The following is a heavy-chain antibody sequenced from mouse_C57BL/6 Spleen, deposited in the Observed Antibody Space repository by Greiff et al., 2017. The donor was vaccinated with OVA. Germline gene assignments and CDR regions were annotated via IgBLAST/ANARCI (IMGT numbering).Heavy chain of an antibody. V-gene: IGHV1-4*01. CDR1: GYTFTSYT. CDR3: SITTVAKVPDY. Sequence: VQLQQSGAELARPGASVKMSCKASGYTFTSYTMHWVKQRPGQGLEWIGYINPSSGYTKYNQKFKDKATLTADKSSSTAYMQLSSLTSEDSAVYYCSITTVAKVPDYWGQGTTLTVSS. J-gene: IGHJ2*01. CDR2: INPSSGYT. D-gene: IGHD1-1*01.